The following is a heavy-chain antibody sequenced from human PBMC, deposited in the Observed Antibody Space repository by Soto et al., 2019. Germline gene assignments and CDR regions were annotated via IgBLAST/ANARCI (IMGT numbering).Heavy chain of an antibody. Sequence: GASVKVSCKASGGTFSSYSISWVLQAPGEGLEWMGGIIPIFGTANYAQKFQGRVTITADESTSTAYMELSSLRSEDTAVYYCARDLGRRGYYYYGMDVWGQGTTVTVSS. V-gene: IGHV1-69*13. CDR3: ARDLGRRGYYYYGMDV. CDR1: GGTFSSYS. J-gene: IGHJ6*02. CDR2: IIPIFGTA.